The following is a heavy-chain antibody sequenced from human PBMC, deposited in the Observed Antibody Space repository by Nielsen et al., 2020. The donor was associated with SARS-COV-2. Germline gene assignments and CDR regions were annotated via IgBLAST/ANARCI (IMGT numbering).Heavy chain of an antibody. Sequence: WVRQAPGQRLEWMGWINAGNGNTKYSQKFQGRVTITRDTSASTAYMELSSLRSEDTAVYYCARGIQYCSSTSCYFRPYYYYMDVWGKGTTVTVSS. CDR3: ARGIQYCSSTSCYFRPYYYYMDV. J-gene: IGHJ6*03. V-gene: IGHV1-3*01. D-gene: IGHD2-2*01. CDR2: INAGNGNT.